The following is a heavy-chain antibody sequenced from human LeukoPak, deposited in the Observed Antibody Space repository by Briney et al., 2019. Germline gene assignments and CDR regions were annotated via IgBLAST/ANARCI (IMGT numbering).Heavy chain of an antibody. CDR2: MNPNSGNT. J-gene: IGHJ4*02. Sequence: ASVKVSCKASGYTFTSYDINWVRQATGQGLEWMGWMNPNSGNTGYAQKFQGRVTMTRNTSISTAYMELSSLRSEDTAVYYCARRSSSRRNGDFDYWGQGTLVTVSS. V-gene: IGHV1-8*01. D-gene: IGHD6-13*01. CDR1: GYTFTSYD. CDR3: ARRSSSRRNGDFDY.